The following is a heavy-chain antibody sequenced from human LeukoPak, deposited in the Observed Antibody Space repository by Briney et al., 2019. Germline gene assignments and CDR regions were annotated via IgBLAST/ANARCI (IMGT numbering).Heavy chain of an antibody. CDR2: INHSGST. CDR3: ARRQSRRASSGYYSYYFDY. CDR1: GGSFSGYY. J-gene: IGHJ4*02. V-gene: IGHV4-34*01. Sequence: SETLSLTCAVYGGSFSGYYWSRIRQPPGKGLEWIGEINHSGSTNYNPSLKSRVTISVDTSKNQFSLKLSSVTAADTAVYYCARRQSRRASSGYYSYYFDYWGQGTLVTVSS. D-gene: IGHD3-22*01.